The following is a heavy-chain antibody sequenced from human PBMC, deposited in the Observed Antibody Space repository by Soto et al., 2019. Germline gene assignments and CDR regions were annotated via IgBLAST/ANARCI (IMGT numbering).Heavy chain of an antibody. V-gene: IGHV3-7*04. D-gene: IGHD3-10*01. CDR1: GFTFSSYW. J-gene: IGHJ3*02. CDR2: IKQDGSEK. CDR3: ARGAGSYFRRVVGAFDI. Sequence: EVQLVESGGGLVQPGGSLRLSCAASGFTFSSYWMPWVRQAPGKGLDWVANIKQDGSEKFYVDSVKGRFTISRDNAKNSLYMQMNSLRAEDTAVYYCARGAGSYFRRVVGAFDIWGQGTMVTVSS.